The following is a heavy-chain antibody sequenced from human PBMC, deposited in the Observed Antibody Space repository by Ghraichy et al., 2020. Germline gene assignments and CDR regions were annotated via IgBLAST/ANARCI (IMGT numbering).Heavy chain of an antibody. CDR3: ARDKAMGHNFWGDAFDL. J-gene: IGHJ3*01. CDR2: ISSTNDYI. CDR1: GFTFSSYT. Sequence: LSLTCAATGFTFSSYTMNWVRQAPGKGLEWVSSISSTNDYIYYRDAVRGRFTISRDNVKRSLILQMNSLRPEDTAVYYCARDKAMGHNFWGDAFDLWGQGTQVTVSS. V-gene: IGHV3-21*01. D-gene: IGHD3-16*01.